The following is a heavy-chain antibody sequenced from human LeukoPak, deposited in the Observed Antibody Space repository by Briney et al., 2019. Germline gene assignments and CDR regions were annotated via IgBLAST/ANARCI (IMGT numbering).Heavy chain of an antibody. CDR2: IIPIFGTA. V-gene: IGHV1-69*13. J-gene: IGHJ5*02. Sequence: SVKVSCKASGGTFSSYAISWVRQAPGQGLEWMGGIIPIFGTANYAQKFQGRVTITADESTSTAYMELSSLRSEDTAVYYCAREALGYCSGGSCYAFGNWFDPWGQGTLVTASS. D-gene: IGHD2-15*01. CDR3: AREALGYCSGGSCYAFGNWFDP. CDR1: GGTFSSYA.